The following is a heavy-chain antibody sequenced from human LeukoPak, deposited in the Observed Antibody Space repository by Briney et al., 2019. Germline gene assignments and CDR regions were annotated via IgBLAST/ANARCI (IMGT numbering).Heavy chain of an antibody. CDR1: GFTFSTYC. CDR3: VRDFRSADY. CDR2: ICPDGTVT. J-gene: IGHJ4*02. Sequence: GGSLRLSCAPSGFTFSTYCMHWVRQAPGKGPMWVSRICPDGTVTNYADSVKARFIISRDNARNTVYLQMNSLRVEDTAVYYCVRDFRSADYWGQGTLVTVSS. V-gene: IGHV3-74*01.